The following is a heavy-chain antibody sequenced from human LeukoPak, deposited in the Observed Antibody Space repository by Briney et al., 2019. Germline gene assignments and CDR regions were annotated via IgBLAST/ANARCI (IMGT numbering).Heavy chain of an antibody. CDR2: IYSSGDYI. D-gene: IGHD1-20*01. CDR1: ASGDTFSSHS. V-gene: IGHV3-21*05. J-gene: IGHJ4*02. CDR3: AREYNSRATFDY. Sequence: PGGSLRLSCAASASGDTFSSHSMNWVRQAPGEGLEWISYIYSSGDYIFYAASVKGRFTVSRDNARNSLYLQMNSLRAEDTAIYYCAREYNSRATFDYWGQGTLVTVSS.